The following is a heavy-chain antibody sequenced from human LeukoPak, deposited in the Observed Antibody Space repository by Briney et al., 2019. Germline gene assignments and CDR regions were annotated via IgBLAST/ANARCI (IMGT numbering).Heavy chain of an antibody. CDR3: ATDYYDSSGYLGWKY. CDR1: GYTLTELF. Sequence: GASVKVSCKVSGYTLTELFMHWVRQAPGKGLEWMGGFDPEDGETIYAQKFQGRVTMTEDTSTDTAYMELSSLRSEDTAVYYCATDYYDSSGYLGWKYWGQGTLVTVSS. V-gene: IGHV1-24*01. CDR2: FDPEDGET. J-gene: IGHJ4*02. D-gene: IGHD3-22*01.